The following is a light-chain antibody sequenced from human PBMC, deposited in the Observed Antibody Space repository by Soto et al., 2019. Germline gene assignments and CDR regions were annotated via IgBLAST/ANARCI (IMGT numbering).Light chain of an antibody. CDR3: QQYNSYST. Sequence: DIQMTQSPSTLSASVGDRVAITCRATRNIYNFLAWYQQKPGKAPKLLIYDGSSLESGVPSRFSGSGSGTEFTLTISRLQSDDFATYYCQQYNSYSTFGQGTKVEVK. CDR2: DGS. CDR1: RNIYNF. V-gene: IGKV1-5*01. J-gene: IGKJ1*01.